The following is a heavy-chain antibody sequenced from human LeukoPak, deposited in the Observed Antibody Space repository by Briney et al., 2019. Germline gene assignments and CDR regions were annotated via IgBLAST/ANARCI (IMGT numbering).Heavy chain of an antibody. CDR2: ISGSGDST. CDR1: GFTFSSYA. Sequence: PGGSLRLSCAASGFTFSSYAMSWVRQAPGKGLEWVSAISGSGDSTYYADSVKGRFTISRDNSKNTLYLQMNSLRAEDTAVYYCAKGAAVIVVPAAIAYWGQGTLVTVPS. D-gene: IGHD2-2*01. CDR3: AKGAAVIVVPAAIAY. J-gene: IGHJ4*02. V-gene: IGHV3-23*01.